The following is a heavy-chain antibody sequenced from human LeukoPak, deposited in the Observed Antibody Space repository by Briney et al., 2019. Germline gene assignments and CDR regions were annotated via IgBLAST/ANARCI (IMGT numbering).Heavy chain of an antibody. Sequence: GGSLRLSCAASGFTFSSYGMSWVRQAPGKGLVWVSRINSDGSSTSYADSVKGRFTISRDNAKNTLYLQMNSLRAEDTAVYYCARGDYGDYEVGYWGQGTLVTVSS. D-gene: IGHD4-17*01. V-gene: IGHV3-74*01. CDR3: ARGDYGDYEVGY. CDR2: INSDGSST. J-gene: IGHJ4*02. CDR1: GFTFSSYG.